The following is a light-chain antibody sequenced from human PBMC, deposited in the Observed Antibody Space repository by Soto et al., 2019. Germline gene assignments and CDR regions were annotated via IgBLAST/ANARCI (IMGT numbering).Light chain of an antibody. CDR3: QSYDSSLSGYV. Sequence: QSVLTQPPSVSEAPGQRVTISCTGSSSNIGAGYEAHWYQQVPGTAPKLLIYENNYRPSGVPDRFSGSKSGTSASLAITGLQAEDEADYYCQSYDSSLSGYVFGTGTKVTVL. J-gene: IGLJ1*01. CDR2: ENN. V-gene: IGLV1-40*01. CDR1: SSNIGAGYE.